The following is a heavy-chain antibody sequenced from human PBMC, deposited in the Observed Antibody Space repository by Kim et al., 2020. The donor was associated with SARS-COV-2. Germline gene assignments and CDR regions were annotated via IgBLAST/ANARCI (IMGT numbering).Heavy chain of an antibody. Sequence: SVKSRFTRYRDNAKNSLYLKVNSLRAEDTAVYYCASTRGSGSYYNVAFDYWGQGTLVTVSS. D-gene: IGHD3-10*01. CDR3: ASTRGSGSYYNVAFDY. J-gene: IGHJ4*02. V-gene: IGHV3-21*01.